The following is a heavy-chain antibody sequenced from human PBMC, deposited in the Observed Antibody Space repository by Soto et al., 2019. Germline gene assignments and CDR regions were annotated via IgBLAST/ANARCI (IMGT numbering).Heavy chain of an antibody. Sequence: GGSLRLSCAASGFTFRSYWMHWVRQAPGKGLVWVATINTNGSSTANADPLKGRFTISRDNAKDTLYLQMNSLRAEDTAVYYCSRAGVGAHPCYFYYGMDVWGRGTTVTVSS. CDR3: SRAGVGAHPCYFYYGMDV. D-gene: IGHD1-26*01. CDR1: GFTFRSYW. V-gene: IGHV3-74*03. J-gene: IGHJ6*02. CDR2: INTNGSST.